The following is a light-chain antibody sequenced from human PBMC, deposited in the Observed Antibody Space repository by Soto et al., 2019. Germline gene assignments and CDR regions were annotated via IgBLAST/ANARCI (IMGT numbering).Light chain of an antibody. CDR3: QQSYRRPYT. V-gene: IGKV1-39*01. CDR1: QSINIY. Sequence: IQMTQSPSSLSASVGDSVTVTCRASQSINIYLNWYQQKPGKAPTLLVYGASSLHSGVPSRFTGGGSRTDFTRTISSLQPDDFATCFCQQSYRRPYTFGQGTKLEIK. CDR2: GAS. J-gene: IGKJ2*01.